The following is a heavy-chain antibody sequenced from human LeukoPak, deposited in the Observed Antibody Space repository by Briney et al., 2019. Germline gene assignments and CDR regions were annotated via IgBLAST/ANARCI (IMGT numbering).Heavy chain of an antibody. Sequence: GWSVRLSCAASVLTFSSYWMHWVRQAPGRGLVGVSRINSDGSTTSYADSVKGRFTISRDNAKNTLYLQMNSLRAEDTAVYYCARDTADDAFDIWGQGTMVTVSS. CDR3: ARDTADDAFDI. V-gene: IGHV3-74*01. CDR1: VLTFSSYW. J-gene: IGHJ3*02. CDR2: INSDGSTT.